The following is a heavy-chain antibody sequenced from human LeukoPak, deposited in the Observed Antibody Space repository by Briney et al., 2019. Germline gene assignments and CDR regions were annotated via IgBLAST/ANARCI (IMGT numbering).Heavy chain of an antibody. CDR1: GGSFSGYY. V-gene: IGHV4-34*01. Sequence: SETLSLTCAVYGGSFSGYYWCWIRQPPGKGLGWVGEINHSGSTNYNRALRSRVTITLDTSNNQFSLKLSSVPAADTAVYYCARGPGSPKQLVRPYFDYWGQGTLVTVSS. CDR2: INHSGST. CDR3: ARGPGSPKQLVRPYFDY. D-gene: IGHD6-13*01. J-gene: IGHJ4*02.